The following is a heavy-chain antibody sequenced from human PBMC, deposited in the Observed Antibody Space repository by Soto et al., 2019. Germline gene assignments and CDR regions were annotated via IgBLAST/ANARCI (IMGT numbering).Heavy chain of an antibody. D-gene: IGHD3-10*01. V-gene: IGHV1-18*01. J-gene: IGHJ6*02. CDR1: GYTFSSYG. Sequence: QVQLVQSGAEVKQAGASVKVSCKASGYTFSSYGISWVRQAPGQGLEWMGWISDYNGNTHYAQKFQGRLIMTTDTSTRKAYMELRSLRSDDTAVYFCAREGYYSGSGTYSPPRYYGMDVWGQGTTVTVSS. CDR2: ISDYNGNT. CDR3: AREGYYSGSGTYSPPRYYGMDV.